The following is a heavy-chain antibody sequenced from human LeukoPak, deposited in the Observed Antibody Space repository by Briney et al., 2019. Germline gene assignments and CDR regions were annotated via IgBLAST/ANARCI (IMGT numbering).Heavy chain of an antibody. CDR3: SRDTFGDHDY. CDR1: GYTFSTYW. D-gene: IGHD2-21*01. V-gene: IGHV3-74*01. J-gene: IGHJ4*02. CDR2: INPDGSRS. Sequence: GRSLRLSCAASGYTFSTYWMHWVRQVPGKGLVWVSRINPDGSRSSYADSVKGRFTISRDNAKNTLFLQMNSLRAEDTAVYYCSRDTFGDHDYWGRGTLVTVSS.